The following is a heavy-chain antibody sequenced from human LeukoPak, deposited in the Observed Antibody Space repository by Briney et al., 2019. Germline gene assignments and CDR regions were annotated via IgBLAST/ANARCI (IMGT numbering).Heavy chain of an antibody. CDR3: AKSDCASDGCKLLNY. Sequence: PGGSLRLSCVGSGFTFSNFGPHWVRQPPGKGLEWVAVISHDENYNNYADSVRGRFTISRDNSRNTLYLQMNSLRAEDTAVYYCAKSDCASDGCKLLNYWGQGTLVTASS. D-gene: IGHD3-10*01. CDR1: GFTFSNFG. CDR2: ISHDENYN. V-gene: IGHV3-30*18. J-gene: IGHJ4*02.